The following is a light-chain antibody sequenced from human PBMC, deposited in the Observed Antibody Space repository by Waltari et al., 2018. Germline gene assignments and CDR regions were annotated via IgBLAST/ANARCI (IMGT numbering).Light chain of an antibody. Sequence: TRSCRASQSVSSNLAWYQQKPGQAPRLLIYGASTRATGIPARFSGSGSGTEFTLTISSLQSEDFAVYYCQQYNNWPLWAFGQGTKVEIK. V-gene: IGKV3-15*01. CDR3: QQYNNWPLWA. J-gene: IGKJ1*01. CDR1: QSVSSN. CDR2: GAS.